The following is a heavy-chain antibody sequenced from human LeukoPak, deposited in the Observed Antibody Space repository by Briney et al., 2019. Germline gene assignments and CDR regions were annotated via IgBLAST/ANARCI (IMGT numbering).Heavy chain of an antibody. CDR1: GYTFTSFD. J-gene: IGHJ3*02. D-gene: IGHD2/OR15-2a*01. Sequence: VASVTVSFTASGYTFTSFDINWVRQAPGQGLEWMEWVNPNSGNQGYAQKFQGRLTMYRNTSITTAYMELSSLRSEDTAVYYCARRYLLYRDAFDIWGQGTMVTVSS. CDR2: VNPNSGNQ. V-gene: IGHV1-8*01. CDR3: ARRYLLYRDAFDI.